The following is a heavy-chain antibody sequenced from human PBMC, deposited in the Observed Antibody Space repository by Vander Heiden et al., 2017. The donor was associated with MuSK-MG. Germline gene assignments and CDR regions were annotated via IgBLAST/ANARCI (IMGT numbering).Heavy chain of an antibody. CDR3: AKGFPYYFDH. Sequence: EVQLLETGGGLVQPGGSLRLSCAASGFTLSSNGMRWVRQAPGKGLEWVSGISGSGGGRYYVDSVKGRFTISRDNSKNTLYLQMNSLRVEDTAGYYCAKGFPYYFDHWGQGTRVTVAS. CDR1: GFTLSSNG. J-gene: IGHJ4*02. CDR2: ISGSGGGR. V-gene: IGHV3-23*01.